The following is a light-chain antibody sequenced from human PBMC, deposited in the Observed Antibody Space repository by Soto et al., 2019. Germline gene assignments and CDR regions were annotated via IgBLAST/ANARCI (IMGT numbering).Light chain of an antibody. CDR3: QKSRSAATFT. V-gene: IGKV4-1*01. CDR2: WAS. CDR1: QSLFFSFSNKTF. Sequence: IVMTQSPDSLAVSLGERATITCKSSQSLFFSFSNKTFLAWYQQKPGQPPKLLIYWASTRESGVPDRFTGSGSRKDFTLTSTCLHAEAVAFYYCQKSRSAATFTFGYGTKLEIK. J-gene: IGKJ2*01.